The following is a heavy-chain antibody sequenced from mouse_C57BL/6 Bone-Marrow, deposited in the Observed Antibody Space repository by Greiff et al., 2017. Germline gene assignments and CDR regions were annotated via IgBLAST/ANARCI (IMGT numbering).Heavy chain of an antibody. V-gene: IGHV1-54*01. D-gene: IGHD1-1*01. CDR2: INPGSGGT. Sequence: VQLQQSGAELVRPGTSVKVSCKASGYAFTNYLIEWVKQRPGQGLEWIGVINPGSGGTNYNEKFKGKATLTADKSSSTAYMQLSSLTSEDSAVYFCARSRFTTVVAHYFDYWGQGTTLTVSS. CDR1: GYAFTNYL. CDR3: ARSRFTTVVAHYFDY. J-gene: IGHJ2*01.